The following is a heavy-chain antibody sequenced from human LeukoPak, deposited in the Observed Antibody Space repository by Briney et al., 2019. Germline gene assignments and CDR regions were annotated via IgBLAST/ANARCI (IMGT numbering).Heavy chain of an antibody. D-gene: IGHD6-13*01. J-gene: IGHJ4*02. Sequence: PGRSLSLSRAASAFIFRSYAMTSLSQAPGKGLEWVSTISDYGNTTFYAASVKGRFTISRDNSKSTLYLQMNSLRAEDAALYYCAKGVSPRWYHFDYWGQGTLVTVSS. CDR2: ISDYGNTT. CDR3: AKGVSPRWYHFDY. CDR1: AFIFRSYA. V-gene: IGHV3-23*01.